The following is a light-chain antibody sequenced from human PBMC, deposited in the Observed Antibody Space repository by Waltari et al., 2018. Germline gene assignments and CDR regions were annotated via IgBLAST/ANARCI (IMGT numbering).Light chain of an antibody. Sequence: EIVLTQSPATLSVSPGERATLSCRASQTIYSNLAWYQQKPGQAPRLLIYDASTGATGIPARFSGSGYGTEFTLTISSLQSEDSAVYYCQQYGNWPPKLTFGGGIKVEIK. CDR1: QTIYSN. CDR2: DAS. J-gene: IGKJ4*01. V-gene: IGKV3D-15*01. CDR3: QQYGNWPPKLT.